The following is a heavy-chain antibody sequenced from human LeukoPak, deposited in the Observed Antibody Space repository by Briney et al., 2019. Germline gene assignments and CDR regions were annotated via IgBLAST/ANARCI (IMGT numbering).Heavy chain of an antibody. CDR3: ARVGYTSGWYRN. CDR2: ISSSSSYI. CDR1: GFTFSSYS. V-gene: IGHV3-21*04. J-gene: IGHJ4*02. D-gene: IGHD6-19*01. Sequence: GGSLRLSCAASGFTFSSYSMNWVRQAPGKGLEWVSSISSSSSYIYYADSVKGRFTISRDNAKNSLYLQMNSLRAEDTAVYYCARVGYTSGWYRNWGQGTLVTVSS.